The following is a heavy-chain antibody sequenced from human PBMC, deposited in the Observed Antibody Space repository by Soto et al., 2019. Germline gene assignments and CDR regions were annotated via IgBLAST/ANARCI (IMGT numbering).Heavy chain of an antibody. V-gene: IGHV4-59*08. Sequence: PSETLSLTCTVSGGSISSYYWSWIRQPPGKGLEWIGYIYYSGSTNYNPSLKSRVTISVDTSKNQFSLKLSSVTAADTAVYYCARHVVRLRSGWFDPWGQGTLVTVSS. D-gene: IGHD5-12*01. CDR1: GGSISSYY. J-gene: IGHJ5*02. CDR3: ARHVVRLRSGWFDP. CDR2: IYYSGST.